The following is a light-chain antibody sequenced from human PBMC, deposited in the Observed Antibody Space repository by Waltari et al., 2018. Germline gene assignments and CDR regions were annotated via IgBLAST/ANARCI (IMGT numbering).Light chain of an antibody. J-gene: IGLJ2*01. CDR3: LVWHSTIDHQGV. V-gene: IGLV3-21*04. Sequence: SYVVTQSPSVSVAPGETARLTCWGDDIGSTSVPLNQQRPGQAPVLVISYDSDRPSGIPGRFSGSNSGNTATLNISWVEAEDEADYYCLVWHSTIDHQGVFGGGTKLTVL. CDR2: YDS. CDR1: DIGSTS.